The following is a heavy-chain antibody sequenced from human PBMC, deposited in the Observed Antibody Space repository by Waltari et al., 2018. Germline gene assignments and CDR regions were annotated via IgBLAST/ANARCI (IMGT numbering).Heavy chain of an antibody. J-gene: IGHJ4*02. CDR1: GFKFSDYA. V-gene: IGHV3-21*02. CDR2: IGSSSSFM. CDR3: ARGGEYGDY. D-gene: IGHD6-6*01. Sequence: EVQLVESGGGLVTPGGSLRLYCAASGFKFSDYAMNWVRQAPGNGLEWFSSIGSSSSFMDYADSVRGRFTASRDNAKNTLYLQMDTLRAEDTAVYSFARGGEYGDYWGQGTLVTVSS.